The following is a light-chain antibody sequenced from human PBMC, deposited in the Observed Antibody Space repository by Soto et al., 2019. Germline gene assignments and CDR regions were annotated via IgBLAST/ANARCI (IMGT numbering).Light chain of an antibody. Sequence: DFVMTQTPLSSPVTLGQPASISCRSSQSLVHSDGHTYLSWLHQRPGQPPRLLIYMISNRFSGVPDRFSGSGAGTDFTLKISRVEAEDVGVYYCMQATQPYTFGQGMKLEIK. CDR3: MQATQPYT. CDR2: MIS. CDR1: QSLVHSDGHTY. V-gene: IGKV2-24*01. J-gene: IGKJ2*01.